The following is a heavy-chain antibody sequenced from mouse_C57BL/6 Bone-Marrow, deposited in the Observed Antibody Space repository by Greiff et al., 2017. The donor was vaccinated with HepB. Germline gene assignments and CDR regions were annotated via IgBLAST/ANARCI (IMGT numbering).Heavy chain of an antibody. V-gene: IGHV5-6*02. CDR1: GFTFSSYG. CDR3: ARRGYSNSWFAY. Sequence: DVKLVESGGDLVKPGGSLKLSCAASGFTFSSYGMSWVRQTPDKRLEWVATISSGGSYTYYPDSVKGRFPISRDNAKNTLYLQMSSLKSEDTAMYYCARRGYSNSWFAYWGQGTLVTVSA. CDR2: ISSGGSYT. J-gene: IGHJ3*01. D-gene: IGHD2-5*01.